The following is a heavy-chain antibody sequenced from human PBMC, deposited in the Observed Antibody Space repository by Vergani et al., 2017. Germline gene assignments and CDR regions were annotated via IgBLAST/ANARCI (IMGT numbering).Heavy chain of an antibody. V-gene: IGHV3-30*03. CDR1: GFTFSSYG. CDR2: ISYDGSNK. CDR3: ARDRTPTIAVAGTGDWFDP. Sequence: QVQLVESGGGVVQPGRSLRLSCAASGFTFSSYGMHWVRQAPGKGLEWVAVISYDGSNKYYADSVKGRFTISRDNSKNTLYLQMNSLRAEDTAVYYCARDRTPTIAVAGTGDWFDPWGQGTLVTVSS. D-gene: IGHD6-19*01. J-gene: IGHJ5*02.